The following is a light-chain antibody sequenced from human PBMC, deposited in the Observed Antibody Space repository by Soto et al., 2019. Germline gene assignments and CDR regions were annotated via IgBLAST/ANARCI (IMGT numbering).Light chain of an antibody. Sequence: TTTPVTLAVSPRDRSTLSCRASQSISSNLAWYQQKPGQAPRLPMFRTSSRATGFPARFSGSGSGTEFNLTMSIRQSEDFGVHYCRQYNNGPGGTFGGGSKVDIK. CDR2: RTS. CDR1: QSISSN. CDR3: RQYNNGPGGT. J-gene: IGKJ4*01. V-gene: IGKV3-15*01.